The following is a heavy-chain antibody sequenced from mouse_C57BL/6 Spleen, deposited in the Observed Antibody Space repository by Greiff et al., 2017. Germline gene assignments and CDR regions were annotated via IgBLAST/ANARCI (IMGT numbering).Heavy chain of an antibody. Sequence: VQLKQSGPGLVQPSQSLSITCSVSGFSLTSYGVYWVRQSPGKGLVWLGVIRSGGSTDYSAAFLFRLITSKDNSKSQVFFKMNSLQADATAIYYCARGGLPNYFDYWGQGTTLTVSS. D-gene: IGHD2-2*01. CDR2: IRSGGST. CDR1: GFSLTSYG. J-gene: IGHJ2*01. V-gene: IGHV2-2*01. CDR3: ARGGLPNYFDY.